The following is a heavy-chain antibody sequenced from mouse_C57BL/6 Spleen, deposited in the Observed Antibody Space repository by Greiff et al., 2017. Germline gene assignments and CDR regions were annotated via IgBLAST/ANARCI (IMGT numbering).Heavy chain of an antibody. V-gene: IGHV10-1*01. Sequence: DAGGGLVQPKGSLKLSCAASGFSFNTYAMNWVRQAPGKGLEWVARIRSKSNNYATYYADSVKDRFTISRDDSESMLYLQMNNLKTEDTAMYYCVRHGTLDYWGQGTTLTVSS. J-gene: IGHJ2*01. CDR2: IRSKSNNYAT. CDR1: GFSFNTYA. CDR3: VRHGTLDY.